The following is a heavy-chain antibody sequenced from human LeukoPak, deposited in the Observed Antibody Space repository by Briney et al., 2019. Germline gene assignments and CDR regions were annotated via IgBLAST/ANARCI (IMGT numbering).Heavy chain of an antibody. D-gene: IGHD3-10*01. CDR2: ISDSGGTT. Sequence: GESLRLSCVASGFTFSSYAMSWVRQAPGKGLEWVAAISDSGGTTYYVDSVRGRFTISRDNSKNTLYLQMNSLRAGDTAIYSCARDIRGSGNYGWFDPWGQGTLVTVSS. J-gene: IGHJ5*02. V-gene: IGHV3-23*01. CDR1: GFTFSSYA. CDR3: ARDIRGSGNYGWFDP.